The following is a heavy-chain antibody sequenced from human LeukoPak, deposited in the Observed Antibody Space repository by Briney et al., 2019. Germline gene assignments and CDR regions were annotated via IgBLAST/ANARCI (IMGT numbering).Heavy chain of an antibody. CDR2: ISYDGSNK. CDR1: GFTFSSYA. V-gene: IGHV3-30*04. Sequence: PGRSLRLPCAASGFTFSSYAMHWVRQAPGKGLEWVAVISYDGSNKYYADSVKGRFTISRDNSKNTLYLQMNSLRAEDTAVYYCARGRRVLAVAGTEGVYYHYGMDVWGKGTTVTVSS. D-gene: IGHD6-19*01. CDR3: ARGRRVLAVAGTEGVYYHYGMDV. J-gene: IGHJ6*04.